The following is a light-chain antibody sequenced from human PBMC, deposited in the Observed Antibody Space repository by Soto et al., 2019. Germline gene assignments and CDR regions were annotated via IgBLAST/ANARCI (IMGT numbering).Light chain of an antibody. CDR2: SAS. CDR3: QQASSFPLT. Sequence: IQMTQSPSSVSASVGDRVTITCRASQPISSWLAWYQQKPGQPPNLLIYSASTLRSGVRSRFSGSESGTLFTLTITNLQPEDFATYYCQQASSFPLTFGGGTKVEV. J-gene: IGKJ4*01. V-gene: IGKV1-12*01. CDR1: QPISSW.